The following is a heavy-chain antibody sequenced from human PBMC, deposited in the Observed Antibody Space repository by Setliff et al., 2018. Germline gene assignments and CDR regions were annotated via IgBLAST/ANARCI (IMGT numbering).Heavy chain of an antibody. J-gene: IGHJ3*02. V-gene: IGHV3-23*01. CDR3: AKDLRSSPRVIDAFDI. Sequence: PGGSLRLSCAVSGFTFSSYAMSWVRQSPGKGPEWVSSISGSGGSTYYVDSVKGRFTISRDNSKNTLYLQMNSLRAEDTAVYYCAKDLRSSPRVIDAFDIWGQGTMVTVSS. D-gene: IGHD2-2*01. CDR2: ISGSGGST. CDR1: GFTFSSYA.